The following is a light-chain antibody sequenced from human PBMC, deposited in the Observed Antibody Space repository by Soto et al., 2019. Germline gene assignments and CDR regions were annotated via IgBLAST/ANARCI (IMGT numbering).Light chain of an antibody. Sequence: IQLTQSPSSLSASVGDRVTITCRASQGISSYLAWYQQKPGKAPKLLIYAASTLQSGVPSRFSGSGSGTDFTLTISSLQPEDFATYYCQKCGSAPFTFGGGTKVEIK. CDR3: QKCGSAPFT. CDR1: QGISSY. V-gene: IGKV1-9*01. CDR2: AAS. J-gene: IGKJ4*01.